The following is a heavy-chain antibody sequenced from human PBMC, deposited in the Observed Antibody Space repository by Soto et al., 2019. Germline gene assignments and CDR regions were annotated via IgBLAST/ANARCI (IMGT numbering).Heavy chain of an antibody. CDR3: ARGALPTATPSCFAP. J-gene: IGHJ5*02. V-gene: IGHV1-69*06. CDR1: GGTFSSYA. Sequence: QVQLVQSGAEVKKPGSSVKVSCKASGGTFSSYAVSWVRQAPGQGLEWMGGIIPIFGTANYAQKFQGRVTMTTDTSTSTAYMELRSLTSHDTAVYYCARGALPTATPSCFAPWGQGTLLTVSS. CDR2: IIPIFGTA. D-gene: IGHD2-2*01.